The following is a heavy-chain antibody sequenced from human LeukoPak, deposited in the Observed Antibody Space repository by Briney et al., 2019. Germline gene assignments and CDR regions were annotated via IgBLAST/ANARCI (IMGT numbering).Heavy chain of an antibody. V-gene: IGHV3-30*02. CDR2: IRYDGSNR. D-gene: IGHD2-2*01. J-gene: IGHJ6*02. CDR1: GLTFSSYG. CDR3: AKDRGYCSSTSCYTYYYGMDV. Sequence: GVSLRLSCAASGLTFSSYGMHWVRQAPGKGLEWVAFIRYDGSNRYYADSVKGRFTISRDNSKNTLYLQMNSLRAEDTAVYYCAKDRGYCSSTSCYTYYYGMDVWGQGTTVTVSS.